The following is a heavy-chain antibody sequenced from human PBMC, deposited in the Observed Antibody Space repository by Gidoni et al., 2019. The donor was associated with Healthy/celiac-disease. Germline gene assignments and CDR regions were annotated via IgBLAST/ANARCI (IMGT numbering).Heavy chain of an antibody. CDR1: GFPFSSYS. CDR2: ISSSSSYI. V-gene: IGHV3-21*01. J-gene: IGHJ4*02. CDR3: ARDAYYYDSSGYYGEGFDY. D-gene: IGHD3-22*01. Sequence: EVQLVESGGGLVKPGGSLSLSCAASGFPFSSYSMNWVRQAPGKGLEWVSSISSSSSYIYYADSVKGRFTISRDNAKNSLYLQMNSLRAEDTAVYYCARDAYYYDSSGYYGEGFDYWGQGTLVTVSS.